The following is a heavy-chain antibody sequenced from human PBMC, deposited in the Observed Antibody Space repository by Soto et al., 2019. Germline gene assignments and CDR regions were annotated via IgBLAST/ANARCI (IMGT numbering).Heavy chain of an antibody. J-gene: IGHJ4*02. CDR2: INTDGSST. Sequence: EVQLVESGGGLVQPGGSLRLSCAASGFTFSSYWMHWVRQAPGKGPVWVSRINTDGSSTNYADPVKGRFTVSRDNAKNTLFLQMNSLRAEDTAVYYCTRGPFTTSSATFYSGGQGTLVTVSS. D-gene: IGHD2-15*01. CDR3: TRGPFTTSSATFYS. V-gene: IGHV3-74*01. CDR1: GFTFSSYW.